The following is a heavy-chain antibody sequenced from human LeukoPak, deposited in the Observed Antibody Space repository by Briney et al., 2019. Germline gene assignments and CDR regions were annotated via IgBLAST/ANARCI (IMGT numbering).Heavy chain of an antibody. CDR3: ARDPYYYDSSGYSFHP. Sequence: ASVKVSRKASGYTFTGYYMHWVRQAPGQGPEWMGRINPNSGGTNYAQKFQGRVTMTRDTSISTAYMELSRLRSDDTAMYYCARDPYYYDSSGYSFHPWGQGTLVTVSS. D-gene: IGHD3-22*01. CDR2: INPNSGGT. CDR1: GYTFTGYY. V-gene: IGHV1-2*06. J-gene: IGHJ5*02.